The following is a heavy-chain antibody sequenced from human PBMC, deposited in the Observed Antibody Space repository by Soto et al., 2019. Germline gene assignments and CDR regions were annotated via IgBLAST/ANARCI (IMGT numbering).Heavy chain of an antibody. J-gene: IGHJ4*02. D-gene: IGHD5-18*01. CDR1: GGSFSGYY. CDR2: INHSGST. CDR3: ARERIGYSYEGPYFDY. V-gene: IGHV4-34*01. Sequence: QVQLQQWGAGLLKPSETLSLTCAVYGGSFSGYYWSWIRQPPGKGLEWIGEINHSGSTNYNPSLKSRVTISVDTSKNQFSLKLSSVTAADTAVYYCARERIGYSYEGPYFDYWGQGTLVTVSS.